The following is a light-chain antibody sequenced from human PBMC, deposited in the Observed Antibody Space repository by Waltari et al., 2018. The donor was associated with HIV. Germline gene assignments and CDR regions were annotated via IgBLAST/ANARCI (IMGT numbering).Light chain of an antibody. CDR1: QDITEY. V-gene: IGKV1-39*01. CDR2: GAS. CDR3: QQSDNMNT. J-gene: IGKJ2*01. Sequence: DIQMTQSPSSLSASVGDRVTITCRASQDITEYLNWYQQKPGKAPKHLIYGASTLESGVPSRFGGSGSGRDFTLTISSLQPDDFATYYFQQSDNMNTCGQRTKLDIK.